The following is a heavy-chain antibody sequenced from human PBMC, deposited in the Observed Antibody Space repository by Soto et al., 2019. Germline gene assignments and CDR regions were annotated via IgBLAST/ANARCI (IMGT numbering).Heavy chain of an antibody. CDR3: AITTYERPSY. D-gene: IGHD3-3*01. Sequence: QVQLVESGGGVVQPGRSLRLSCAASGFSFSNYGMNWVRQAPGKGLEWVAVISYEGKKKYYADSVKGRFTMSRDNSKNTLSLQMNSLLAEDTAVSFCAITTYERPSYRGQGTLVTFAS. CDR1: GFSFSNYG. J-gene: IGHJ4*02. V-gene: IGHV3-30*03. CDR2: ISYEGKKK.